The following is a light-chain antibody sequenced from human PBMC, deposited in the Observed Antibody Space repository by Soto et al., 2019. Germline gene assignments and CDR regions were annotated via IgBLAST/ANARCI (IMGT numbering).Light chain of an antibody. Sequence: DIQMTQSPPSLSASIGDRVTITCRASQGIRNCLAWYQQKPGKAPKFLIYDASTLRSGVPSRFSGSGAGTDFTLTISSLQPEDVATYYCQKYNSAPWTFGQGTKGEIK. V-gene: IGKV1-27*01. J-gene: IGKJ1*01. CDR2: DAS. CDR3: QKYNSAPWT. CDR1: QGIRNC.